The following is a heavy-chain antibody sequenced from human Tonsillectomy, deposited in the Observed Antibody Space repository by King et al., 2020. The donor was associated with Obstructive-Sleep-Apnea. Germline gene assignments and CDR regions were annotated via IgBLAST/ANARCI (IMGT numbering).Heavy chain of an antibody. CDR3: AREIPYYYDSSGYSYGAFDI. V-gene: IGHV4-39*07. CDR2: IYYSGST. Sequence: QLQESGPGLVKPSETLSLTCTVSGGSISSSSYYWGWIRQPPGKGLEWIGSIYYSGSTYYNPSLKSRVTISVDTSKNQFSLKLSSVTAADTAVYYCAREIPYYYDSSGYSYGAFDIWGQGTMVTVSS. CDR1: GGSISSSSYY. J-gene: IGHJ3*02. D-gene: IGHD3-22*01.